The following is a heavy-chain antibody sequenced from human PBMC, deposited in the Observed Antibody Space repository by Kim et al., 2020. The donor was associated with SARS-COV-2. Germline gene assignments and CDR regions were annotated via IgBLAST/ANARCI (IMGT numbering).Heavy chain of an antibody. V-gene: IGHV1-69*13. Sequence: SVKVSCKASGGTFSSYAISWVRQAPGQGLEWMGGIIPIFGTANYAQKFQGRVTITADESTSTAYMELSSLRSEDTAVYYCARGPAYCGGDCSPDYWGQGTLVTVSS. CDR1: GGTFSSYA. CDR2: IIPIFGTA. CDR3: ARGPAYCGGDCSPDY. J-gene: IGHJ4*02. D-gene: IGHD2-21*02.